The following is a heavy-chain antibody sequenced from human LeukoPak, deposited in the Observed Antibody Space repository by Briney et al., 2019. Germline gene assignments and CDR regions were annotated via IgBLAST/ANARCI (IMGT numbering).Heavy chain of an antibody. V-gene: IGHV3-23*01. CDR2: ISGSGGST. D-gene: IGHD4-17*01. J-gene: IGHJ4*02. CDR1: GITFSSHA. CDR3: AKDQSDYGDLHDY. Sequence: GSLRPSCAASGITFSSHANSWVRPAPGKGLEWVSAISGSGGSTYYADSVKGRFTISRDNSKNTLYLQMNSLRAEDTAVYYCAKDQSDYGDLHDYWGQGTLVTVSS.